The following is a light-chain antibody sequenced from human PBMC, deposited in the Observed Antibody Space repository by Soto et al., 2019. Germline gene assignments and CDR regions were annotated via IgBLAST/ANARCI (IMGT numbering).Light chain of an antibody. Sequence: SVLTQPASVSGSPGQSITISCPGTSSDVGSYNLVSWYQQHPGKAPKLMIYAVTQLPSGLSNRFSGSTSGNTTSLTISGLQAEDEGDYYCSSYAGYRTYVFGTGTKVNVL. V-gene: IGLV2-23*02. CDR2: AVT. CDR3: SSYAGYRTYV. CDR1: SSDVGSYNL. J-gene: IGLJ1*01.